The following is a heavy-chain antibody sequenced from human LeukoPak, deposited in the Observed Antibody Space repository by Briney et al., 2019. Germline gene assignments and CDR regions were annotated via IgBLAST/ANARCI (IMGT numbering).Heavy chain of an antibody. CDR3: ARAPPPSSGWFPVHNWFDP. V-gene: IGHV1-8*02. D-gene: IGHD6-19*01. CDR2: MNPNSGNT. CDR1: GGTFSSYA. Sequence: ASVKVSCKASGGTFSSYAINWVRQATGQGLEWMGWMNPNSGNTGFAQKFQGRVTMTRNTSISTAYMELSSLRSEDTAVYYCARAPPPSSGWFPVHNWFDPWGQGTLVTVSS. J-gene: IGHJ5*02.